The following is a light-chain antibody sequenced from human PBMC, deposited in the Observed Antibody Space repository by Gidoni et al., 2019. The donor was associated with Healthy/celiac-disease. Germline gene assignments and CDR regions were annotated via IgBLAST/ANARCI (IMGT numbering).Light chain of an antibody. CDR2: DAS. V-gene: IGKV1-33*01. CDR1: QDISNY. J-gene: IGKJ4*01. Sequence: DIQMTQPPSSLSASVGDRVTITCQASQDISNYLNWYQQKPGKAPTLLIYDASDLETGVPSRFSGSGSGTDFTFTISSLQPEDIATCYCQQYDTLPLTFGGXTKVEIK. CDR3: QQYDTLPLT.